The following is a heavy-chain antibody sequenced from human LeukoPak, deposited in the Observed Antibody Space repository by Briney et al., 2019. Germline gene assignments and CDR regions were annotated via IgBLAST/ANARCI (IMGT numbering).Heavy chain of an antibody. Sequence: ASVKVSCKASGYTFTSYYMHWVRQAPGQGLEWMGIINPSGGSTIYAQKFQGRVTMTRDMSTSTVYMELSSLRSEDTAVYYCAKKLFQGWGFYFDYWGQGTLVTVSS. J-gene: IGHJ4*02. CDR1: GYTFTSYY. CDR2: INPSGGST. D-gene: IGHD2-21*01. V-gene: IGHV1-46*01. CDR3: AKKLFQGWGFYFDY.